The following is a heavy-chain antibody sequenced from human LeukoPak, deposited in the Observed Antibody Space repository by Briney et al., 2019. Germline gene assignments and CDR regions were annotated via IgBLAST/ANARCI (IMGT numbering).Heavy chain of an antibody. D-gene: IGHD3-10*01. V-gene: IGHV4-4*07. CDR3: ARVRYGSGNLYYYYYYMDV. J-gene: IGHJ6*03. CDR1: GGSISSYY. Sequence: PSETLSLTCTVSGGSISSYYWSWIRQPAGKGLEWIGRIYTSGSTNYNPSLKSRVTMSVDTSKNQFSLKLSSVTAADTAVYYCARVRYGSGNLYYYYYYMDVWGKGTTVTISS. CDR2: IYTSGST.